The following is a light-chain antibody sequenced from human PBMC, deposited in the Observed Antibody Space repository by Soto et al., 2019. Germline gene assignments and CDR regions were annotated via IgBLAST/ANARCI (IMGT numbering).Light chain of an antibody. CDR1: SSDVGGYNY. J-gene: IGLJ1*01. CDR3: CSYAGSYTYV. V-gene: IGLV2-11*01. CDR2: DVS. Sequence: QSALTQPRSVSGSPGQSVTISCTGTSSDVGGYNYVSWYQQHPGKAPKLMIYDVSTRPSGVPDRVSGSKSGNTASLTISGLQAEDEADYCCCSYAGSYTYVFGTGTKLTVL.